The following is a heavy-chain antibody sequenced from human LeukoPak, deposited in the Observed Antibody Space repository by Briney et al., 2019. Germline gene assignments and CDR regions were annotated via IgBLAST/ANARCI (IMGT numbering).Heavy chain of an antibody. D-gene: IGHD2-21*01. CDR1: GGSLSSYY. CDR2: IYYSGST. J-gene: IGHJ4*02. V-gene: IGHV4-59*01. Sequence: PSETLSLTCTVSGGSLSSYYWSWIRQPPGKGLEWIGYIYYSGSTNYNPSLKSRVTISVDTSKNQFSLKLSSVTAADTAVYYCARGRDGGDYTPLDYWGQGTLVTVSS. CDR3: ARGRDGGDYTPLDY.